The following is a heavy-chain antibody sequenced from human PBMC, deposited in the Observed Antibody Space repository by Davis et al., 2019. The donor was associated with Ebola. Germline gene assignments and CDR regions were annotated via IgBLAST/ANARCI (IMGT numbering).Heavy chain of an antibody. CDR3: ARGRGYCSSTSCYQRFDY. CDR1: GGSFSGYY. CDR2: INHSGST. Sequence: MPSETLSLTCAVYGGSFSGYYWSWIRQPPGKGLEWIGEINHSGSTNYNPSLKSRVTISVDTSKNQFSLKLSSVTAADTAVYYCARGRGYCSSTSCYQRFDYWGQGTLVTVSS. D-gene: IGHD2-2*01. J-gene: IGHJ4*02. V-gene: IGHV4-34*01.